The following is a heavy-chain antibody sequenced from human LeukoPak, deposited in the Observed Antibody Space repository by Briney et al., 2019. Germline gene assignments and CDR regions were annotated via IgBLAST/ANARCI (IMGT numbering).Heavy chain of an antibody. CDR1: GGTFSSYA. D-gene: IGHD1-7*01. Sequence: ASVKVSCKASGGTFSSYAISWVRQAPGQGLEWMGGIIPIFGTANYAQKFQGRVTITADESTSTAYMELSSLRSEDTAVYYCARGLELRGDYYYYYMDVWGKGTTVTVSS. CDR3: ARGLELRGDYYYYYMDV. V-gene: IGHV1-69*13. J-gene: IGHJ6*03. CDR2: IIPIFGTA.